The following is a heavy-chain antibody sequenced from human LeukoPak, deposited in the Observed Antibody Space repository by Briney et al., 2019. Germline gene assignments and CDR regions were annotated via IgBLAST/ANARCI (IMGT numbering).Heavy chain of an antibody. CDR2: ISSSSSYI. CDR1: GFTFSSYS. J-gene: IGHJ3*01. V-gene: IGHV3-21*04. Sequence: GGSLRLSCAASGFTFSSYSMTWVRQAPGKGLEWVSSISSSSSYIYYADSVKGRFTISRDNAKNSLYLQMNSLRAEDTALYFCGKDPNGDYVGAFDFWGPGTMVTVSS. D-gene: IGHD4-17*01. CDR3: GKDPNGDYVGAFDF.